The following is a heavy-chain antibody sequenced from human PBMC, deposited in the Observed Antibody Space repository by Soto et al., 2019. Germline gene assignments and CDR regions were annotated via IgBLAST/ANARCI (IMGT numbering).Heavy chain of an antibody. J-gene: IGHJ4*02. V-gene: IGHV1-18*01. CDR2: IFPYNGNT. D-gene: IGHD4-17*01. CDR3: AILGGTTATTPYFDS. Sequence: ASVKVSCKASGYTFPTYGIDWVRQAPGQGLEWVGWIFPYNGNTKYPQNLQGRVTVTTDTSTTTAYMELRSLRSDDTAVYYCAILGGTTATTPYFDSWGQGTLVTVSS. CDR1: GYTFPTYG.